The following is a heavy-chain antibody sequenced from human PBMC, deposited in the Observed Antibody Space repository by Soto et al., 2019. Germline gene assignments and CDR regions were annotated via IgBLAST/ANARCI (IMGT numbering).Heavy chain of an antibody. J-gene: IGHJ4*02. CDR3: ATDQCSGGSCYPGSPG. Sequence: SVNVSSKASRGTFSSYTSSWVRQDTGQGLEWMGRIIPILGIANYAQKFQGRVTITADKSTSTAYMELSSLRSEDTAVYYCATDQCSGGSCYPGSPGWGQGTLVTVSS. D-gene: IGHD2-15*01. V-gene: IGHV1-69*04. CDR2: IIPILGIA. CDR1: RGTFSSYT.